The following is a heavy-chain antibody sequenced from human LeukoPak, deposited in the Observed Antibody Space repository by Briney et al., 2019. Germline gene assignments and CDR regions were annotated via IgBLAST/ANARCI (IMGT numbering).Heavy chain of an antibody. V-gene: IGHV4-59*01. J-gene: IGHJ5*02. Sequence: SETLSLTCTVSGGSISSYYWSWIRQPPGKGLEWIGYIYYSESTNYNPSLKSRVTISVDTSKNQFSLKLSSVTAADTAVYYCARRHYYGSGIYNWFDPWGQGTLVTVSS. D-gene: IGHD3-10*01. CDR1: GGSISSYY. CDR2: IYYSEST. CDR3: ARRHYYGSGIYNWFDP.